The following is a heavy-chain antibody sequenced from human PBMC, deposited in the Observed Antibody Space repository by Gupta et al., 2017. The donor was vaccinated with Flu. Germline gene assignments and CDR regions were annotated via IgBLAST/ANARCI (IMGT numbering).Heavy chain of an antibody. Sequence: VKPGGSLRLSCAASGFTFSDYYMSWIRQAPGKGLEWVSYISSSSSYTNYADSVKGRFTISRDNAKNSLYLQMNSLRAEDTAVYYCARVPPYCGGDCYDDYWGQGTLVTVSS. J-gene: IGHJ4*02. V-gene: IGHV3-11*05. D-gene: IGHD2-21*02. CDR1: GFTFSDYY. CDR2: ISSSSSYT. CDR3: ARVPPYCGGDCYDDY.